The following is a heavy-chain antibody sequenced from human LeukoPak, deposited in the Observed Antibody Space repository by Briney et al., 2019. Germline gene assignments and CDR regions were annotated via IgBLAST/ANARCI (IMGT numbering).Heavy chain of an antibody. Sequence: PGGSLRLSCAASGFTFSSYWMHWVRRAPGKGLVWVSRINTDGSTTNYADSVKGRFTISRDNGKNTLYLQMNSLRAEDTAVYYRVRARAEAGTGLDYWGQGTLVTVSS. CDR2: INTDGSTT. J-gene: IGHJ4*02. D-gene: IGHD6-19*01. CDR1: GFTFSSYW. V-gene: IGHV3-74*01. CDR3: VRARAEAGTGLDY.